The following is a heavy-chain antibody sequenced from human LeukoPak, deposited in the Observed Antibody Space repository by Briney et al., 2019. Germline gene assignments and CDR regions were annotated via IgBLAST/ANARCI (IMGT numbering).Heavy chain of an antibody. Sequence: SETLSLTCTVSGGSISSFYWSWIRQPPGKGLEWIGYIYYSGSTNYNPSLKSRVTISVDTSKNQFSLKLSSVTAADTAVYYCAREGYPGSGNTFDLWGQGTMVTVSS. J-gene: IGHJ3*01. V-gene: IGHV4-59*01. CDR3: AREGYPGSGNTFDL. CDR1: GGSISSFY. D-gene: IGHD3-10*01. CDR2: IYYSGST.